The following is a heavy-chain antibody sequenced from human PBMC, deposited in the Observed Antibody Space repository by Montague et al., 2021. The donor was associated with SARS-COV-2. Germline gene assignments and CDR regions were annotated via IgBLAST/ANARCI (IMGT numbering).Heavy chain of an antibody. D-gene: IGHD6-13*01. J-gene: IGHJ4*02. Sequence: TLSLTCAVYGGSFSNYYWSWIRQPPGKGLEWIGEINHSGSTNYNPSLKSRVTISVDTSKNQFSLKLSSVTAADTAVYYCARDVGWYSSSWFDYWGQGTLVTVSS. CDR2: INHSGST. CDR3: ARDVGWYSSSWFDY. V-gene: IGHV4-34*09. CDR1: GGSFSNYY.